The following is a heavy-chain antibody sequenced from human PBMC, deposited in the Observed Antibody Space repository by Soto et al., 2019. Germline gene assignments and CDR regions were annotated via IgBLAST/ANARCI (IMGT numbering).Heavy chain of an antibody. CDR2: IIPFFGTA. CDR3: ARHVPAAGYYHDMDV. CDR1: GGTFSSYA. D-gene: IGHD2-2*01. V-gene: IGHV1-69*05. Sequence: QVQLVQSGAEVKKPGSSVKVSCKASGGTFSSYAISWVRQAPGQGRAWMGGIIPFFGTANYAQKFQGRVTITPDESGSTDYMEVSRLRSGHTAVYYFARHVPAAGYYHDMDVWGQATTLTLSS. J-gene: IGHJ6*02.